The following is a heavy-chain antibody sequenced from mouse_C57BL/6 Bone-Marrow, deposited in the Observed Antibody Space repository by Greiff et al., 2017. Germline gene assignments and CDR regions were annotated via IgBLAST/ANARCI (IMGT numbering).Heavy chain of an antibody. V-gene: IGHV8-8*01. D-gene: IGHD4-1*01. J-gene: IGHJ1*03. CDR2: IWWDDDK. CDR3: ARMGLTGTKDWYFEV. CDR1: GFSLSTFGMG. Sequence: QVTLKVSGPGILQPSQTLSLTCSFSGFSLSTFGMGVGWIRQPSGKGLEWLAHIWWDDDKYYNPALKSRLTISKDTTKNKGFLKIANVDTADTATYYCARMGLTGTKDWYFEVWGTGTTVTVSS.